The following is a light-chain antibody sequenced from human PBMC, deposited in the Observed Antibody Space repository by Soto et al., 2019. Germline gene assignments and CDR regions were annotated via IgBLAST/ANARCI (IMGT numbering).Light chain of an antibody. CDR2: DTS. V-gene: IGLV7-46*01. CDR3: LLSYNAARV. CDR1: TGAVTSNHH. J-gene: IGLJ2*01. Sequence: QAVVTQEPSLTVSPGGTVTITCGSSTGAVTSNHHPYWFQQKAGQAPRTLIYDTSNKHSWTPARFSGSLLGDKAALTLSGAQPEDEAQYYCLLSYNAARVFGGGTKLTVL.